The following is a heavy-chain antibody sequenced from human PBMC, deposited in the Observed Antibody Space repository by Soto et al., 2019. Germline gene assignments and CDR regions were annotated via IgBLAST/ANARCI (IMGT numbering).Heavy chain of an antibody. Sequence: GASVKVSCKASGYTFTSYGITWVRQAPGQGLEWMGWISAYNGNTNYAQKFQGRVTMTTDASTSTAYMELRSLRSDDAAVYYCARWANMAVWGKGSTVTVSS. V-gene: IGHV1-18*01. CDR2: ISAYNGNT. CDR3: ARWANMAV. J-gene: IGHJ6*03. CDR1: GYTFTSYG.